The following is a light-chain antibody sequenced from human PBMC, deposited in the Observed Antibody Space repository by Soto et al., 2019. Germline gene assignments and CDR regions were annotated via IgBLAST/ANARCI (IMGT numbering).Light chain of an antibody. CDR1: QSITRL. CDR2: DIS. V-gene: IGKV3-11*01. J-gene: IGKJ1*01. CDR3: HQRANSWT. Sequence: ILLTQSPATLSLSPGERATLSCRASQSITRLLAWYQQKPGHAPRLLIYDISERATGVPARFSGSGSGTDFTLTISSLEPEDFAVYYCHQRANSWTFGPGTKVDIK.